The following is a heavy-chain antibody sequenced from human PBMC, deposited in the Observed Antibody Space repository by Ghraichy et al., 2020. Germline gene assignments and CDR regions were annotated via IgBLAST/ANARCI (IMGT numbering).Heavy chain of an antibody. Sequence: SETLSLTCTVSGGSISNNNNYWGWIRQSPGKGLEWIGSIYYSGSTFYNPSLKSRVTISIDTSENQFSLKLTSVTAADTAVYYCARHPVATGIYYFDYWGQGTLVTVSS. CDR3: ARHPVATGIYYFDY. V-gene: IGHV4-39*01. D-gene: IGHD5-12*01. J-gene: IGHJ4*02. CDR1: GGSISNNNNY. CDR2: IYYSGST.